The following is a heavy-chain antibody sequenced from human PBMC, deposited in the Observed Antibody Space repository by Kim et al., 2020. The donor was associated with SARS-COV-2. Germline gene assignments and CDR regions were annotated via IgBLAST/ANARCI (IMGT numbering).Heavy chain of an antibody. J-gene: IGHJ4*02. CDR2: ISASGGDT. D-gene: IGHD4-4*01. CDR3: AKVTTLTAPFYDY. V-gene: IGHV3-23*01. CDR1: GFTFSSYA. Sequence: GVSRSLSCAASGFTFSSYALSWVRQAPGKGLEWVSRISASGGDTYYADSVQGRFTISRDNSKNALNLEMNSLRAEDTALYYCAKVTTLTAPFYDYWGQGT.